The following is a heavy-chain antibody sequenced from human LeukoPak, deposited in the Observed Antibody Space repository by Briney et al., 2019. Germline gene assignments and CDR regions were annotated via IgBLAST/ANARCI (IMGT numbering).Heavy chain of an antibody. J-gene: IGHJ6*03. CDR3: ANDPRYCSGTCYDYYYYYMDV. Sequence: PGGSLRLSCAASGFTFSDYYMSWIRQAPGKGLEWVSAISGSGGSTYYADSVKGRFTISRDNSKNTLYLQMNSLRAEDTAVYYCANDPRYCSGTCYDYYYYYMDVWGKGTTVTVSS. D-gene: IGHD2-2*01. CDR2: ISGSGGST. CDR1: GFTFSDYY. V-gene: IGHV3-23*01.